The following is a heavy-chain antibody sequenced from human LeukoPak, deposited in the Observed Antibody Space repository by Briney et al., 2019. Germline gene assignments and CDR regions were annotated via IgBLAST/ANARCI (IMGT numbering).Heavy chain of an antibody. V-gene: IGHV4-59*01. D-gene: IGHD2-15*01. CDR2: IYNSGGT. CDR1: GGSISTYS. CDR3: ARVLMVVAATDAFGI. Sequence: PSETLSLTCTVSGGSISTYSWNWIRQPPGKGLEWIGYIYNSGGTNYNPSLKSRVSMSVDTSKNQFSLKLNSVTAADTAVYYCARVLMVVAATDAFGIWGQGTTVTVSS. J-gene: IGHJ3*02.